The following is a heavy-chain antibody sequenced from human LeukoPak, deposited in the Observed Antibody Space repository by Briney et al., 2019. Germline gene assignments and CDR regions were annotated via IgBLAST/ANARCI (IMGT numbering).Heavy chain of an antibody. J-gene: IGHJ6*02. CDR3: ARDLTSNVAVTEYHYYAMDV. CDR1: DFSFTSYG. V-gene: IGHV1-18*01. CDR2: ISAYNGST. D-gene: IGHD6-19*01. Sequence: ASVKVSCKASDFSFTSYGMSWVRQAPGQGLEWMGWISAYNGSTKYAQKLQGRVTMTTDTSTGTAYMELRSLRPDDTAVYYCARDLTSNVAVTEYHYYAMDVWGQGTMVTVSS.